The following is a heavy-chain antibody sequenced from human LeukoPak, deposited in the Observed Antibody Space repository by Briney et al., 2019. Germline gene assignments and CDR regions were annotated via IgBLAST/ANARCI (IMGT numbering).Heavy chain of an antibody. Sequence: PGGSLRLSCAASGFTFSNYGLHWVRQAPGKGLEWVAVISYDGSNDYYADSVKGRFTISRDDSNNTLYLQMNSLRAEDTAVYYCAKTAATGGGDYWGQGTRVTVSS. D-gene: IGHD6-13*01. CDR3: AKTAATGGGDY. CDR1: GFTFSNYG. J-gene: IGHJ4*02. CDR2: ISYDGSND. V-gene: IGHV3-30*18.